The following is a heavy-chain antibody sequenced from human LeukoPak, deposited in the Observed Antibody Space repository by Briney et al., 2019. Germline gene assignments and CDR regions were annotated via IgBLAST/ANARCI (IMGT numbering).Heavy chain of an antibody. CDR2: IYPGDSDT. Sequence: GESLKISCKGSGYIFTSYWIGWVRQMPGKGLEWMGIIYPGDSDTRYSPSFQGQVTISADKSISTAYLQWSSLKASDTAMYYCARSGLAPDYYFDYWGQGTLVTVSS. V-gene: IGHV5-51*01. J-gene: IGHJ4*02. D-gene: IGHD3/OR15-3a*01. CDR1: GYIFTSYW. CDR3: ARSGLAPDYYFDY.